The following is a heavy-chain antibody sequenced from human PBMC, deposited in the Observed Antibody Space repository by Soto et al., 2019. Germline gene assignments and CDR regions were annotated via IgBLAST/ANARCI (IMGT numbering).Heavy chain of an antibody. CDR3: GTYDSRGYFDY. Sequence: PSETLSLTCAVYGGSFSGYYWSWIRQPPGKGLEWIGEINHSGSTSYNPSLKSRVTISVDTSKNQFSLKLSSVIAADTAVYYCGTYDSRGYFDYWRQGTLDTVSS. J-gene: IGHJ4*02. V-gene: IGHV4-34*01. CDR2: INHSGST. CDR1: GGSFSGYY. D-gene: IGHD3-22*01.